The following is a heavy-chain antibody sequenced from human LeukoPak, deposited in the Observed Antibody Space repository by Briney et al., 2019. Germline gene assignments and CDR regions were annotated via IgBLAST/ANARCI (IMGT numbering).Heavy chain of an antibody. V-gene: IGHV3-20*04. D-gene: IGHD3-3*01. J-gene: IGHJ3*02. CDR2: INWNGGST. CDR1: GFTFDDYG. Sequence: GGSLRLSCAASGFTFDDYGMSWVRQAPGKGLEWVSGINWNGGSTGYADSVKGRFTISRDNAKNSLYLQMNSLRAEDTAVYYCARDEYDFWSGYSGGNAFDIWGQGTMVTVSS. CDR3: ARDEYDFWSGYSGGNAFDI.